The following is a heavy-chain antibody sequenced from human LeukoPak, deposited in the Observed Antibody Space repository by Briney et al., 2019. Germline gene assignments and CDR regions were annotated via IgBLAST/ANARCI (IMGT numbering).Heavy chain of an antibody. D-gene: IGHD3-3*01. CDR1: GFTFSSYA. CDR2: ISGSGGST. J-gene: IGHJ5*02. CDR3: AKEAYYDFWSGYWRGFDP. V-gene: IGHV3-23*01. Sequence: GGSLRLSCAASGFTFSSYATSWVRQAPGKGLEWVSAISGSGGSTYYADSVKGRFTISRDNSKNTLYLQMNSLRAEDTAVYYCAKEAYYDFWSGYWRGFDPWGQGTLVTVSS.